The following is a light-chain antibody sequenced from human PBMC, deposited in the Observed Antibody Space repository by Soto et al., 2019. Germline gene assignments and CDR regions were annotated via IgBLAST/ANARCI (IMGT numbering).Light chain of an antibody. CDR2: GVS. V-gene: IGLV2-14*01. Sequence: QSVLTQPASVSGSPGQWITISCTGTSRDVGNYNYVSWYQQHPGKAPKLMIYGVSNRPSGVSNRFSGSKSGNTASLTISGLQAEDEADYYCSSYTTSSTLVFGTGSKVTVL. CDR3: SSYTTSSTLV. CDR1: SRDVGNYNY. J-gene: IGLJ1*01.